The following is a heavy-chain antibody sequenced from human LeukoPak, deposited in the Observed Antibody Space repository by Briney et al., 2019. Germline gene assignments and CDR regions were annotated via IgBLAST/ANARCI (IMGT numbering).Heavy chain of an antibody. CDR2: INPNSGGT. CDR1: GYTFTGYY. Sequence: ASVKVSCKASGYTFTGYYMHWVRQAPGQGLEWMGWINPNSGGTNYAQKFQGRVTMTRDTSISTAYMELSSLRSEDTAVYYCARGRWDLRAPYYYYYMDVWGKGTTVTISS. CDR3: ARGRWDLRAPYYYYYMDV. D-gene: IGHD1-26*01. V-gene: IGHV1-2*02. J-gene: IGHJ6*03.